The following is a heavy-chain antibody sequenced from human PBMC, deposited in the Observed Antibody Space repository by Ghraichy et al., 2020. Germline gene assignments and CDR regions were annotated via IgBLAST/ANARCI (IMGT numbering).Heavy chain of an antibody. CDR3: ARDFTWIQLYYYGMGV. D-gene: IGHD5-18*01. CDR2: INPSGGST. Sequence: VKVSCKASGYTFTSYYMHWVRQAPGQGLEWMGIINPSGGSTSYAQKFQGRVTMTRDTSTSTVYMELSSLRSEDTAVYYCARDFTWIQLYYYGMGVWGQGTTVTVSS. V-gene: IGHV1-46*01. CDR1: GYTFTSYY. J-gene: IGHJ6*02.